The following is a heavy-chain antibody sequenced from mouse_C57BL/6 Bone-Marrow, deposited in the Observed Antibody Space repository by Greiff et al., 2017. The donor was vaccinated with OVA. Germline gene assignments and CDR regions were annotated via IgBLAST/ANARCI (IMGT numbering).Heavy chain of an antibody. J-gene: IGHJ3*01. CDR3: ARDGDCYGSSPFAY. V-gene: IGHV1-59*01. CDR2: IDPSDSYT. CDR1: GYTFTSYW. Sequence: QVQLQQPGAELVRPGTSVKLSCKASGYTFTSYWMHWVKQRPGQGLEWIGVIDPSDSYTNYNQKFKGKATLTVDTSSSTAYMQLSSLTSESSAVYYCARDGDCYGSSPFAYWGQGTLVTVSA. D-gene: IGHD1-1*01.